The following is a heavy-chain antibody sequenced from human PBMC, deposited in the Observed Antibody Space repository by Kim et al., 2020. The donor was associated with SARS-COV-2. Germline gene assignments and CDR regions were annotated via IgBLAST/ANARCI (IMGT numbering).Heavy chain of an antibody. D-gene: IGHD3-16*02. CDR1: GGSFSGYY. CDR2: INHSGST. CDR3: ARVTPPHYVWGSYRYTKDY. J-gene: IGHJ4*02. Sequence: SETLSLTCAVYGGSFSGYYWSWIRQPPGKGLEWIGEINHSGSTNYNPSLKSRVTISVDTSKNQFSLKLSSVTAADTAVYYCARVTPPHYVWGSYRYTKDYWGQGTLVTVSS. V-gene: IGHV4-34*01.